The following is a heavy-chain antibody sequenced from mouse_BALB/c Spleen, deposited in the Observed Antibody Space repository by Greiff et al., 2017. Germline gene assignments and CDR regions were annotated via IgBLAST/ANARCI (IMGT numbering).Heavy chain of an antibody. Sequence: QVQLQQSGAELVRPGTSVKISCKASGYTFTNYWLGWVKQRPGHGLEWIGDIYPGGGYTNYNEKFKGKATLTADTSSSTAYLQLSSLTSEDTAVYYCAPYYGGAMDYWGQGTSVTVSS. CDR3: APYYGGAMDY. J-gene: IGHJ4*01. CDR1: GYTFTNYW. D-gene: IGHD1-1*01. CDR2: IYPGGGYT. V-gene: IGHV1-63*02.